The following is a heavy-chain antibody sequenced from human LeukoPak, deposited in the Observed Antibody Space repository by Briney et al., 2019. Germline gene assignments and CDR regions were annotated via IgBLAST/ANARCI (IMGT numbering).Heavy chain of an antibody. J-gene: IGHJ4*02. CDR3: ARVPGIAAAGTDV. CDR2: INPNSGGT. V-gene: IGHV1-2*02. CDR1: GYTFTGYF. D-gene: IGHD6-13*01. Sequence: ASVKVSCKASGYTFTGYFMHWMRQAPGQGLEWMGWINPNSGGTNYAQKFQGRVTMTRDTSISTAYMELSRLRSDDTAVYYCARVPGIAAAGTDVWGQGTLVTVSS.